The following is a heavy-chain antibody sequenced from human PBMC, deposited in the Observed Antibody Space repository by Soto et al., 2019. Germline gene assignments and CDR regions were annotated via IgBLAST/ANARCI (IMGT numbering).Heavy chain of an antibody. D-gene: IGHD3-3*01. V-gene: IGHV4-34*01. CDR2: INHSGST. J-gene: IGHJ6*02. CDR1: GGSFSGYY. Sequence: SETLSLTCAVYGGSFSGYYWSWIRQPPGKGLEWIGEINHSGSTNYNPSLKSRATISVDTSKNQFSLKLSSVTAADTAVYYCARGPFRGSGYYFHYYYGMDVWGQGTTVTVSS. CDR3: ARGPFRGSGYYFHYYYGMDV.